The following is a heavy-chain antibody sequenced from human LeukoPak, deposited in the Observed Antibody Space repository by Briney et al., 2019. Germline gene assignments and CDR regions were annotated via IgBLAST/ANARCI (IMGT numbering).Heavy chain of an antibody. CDR1: GGSISSSSYY. D-gene: IGHD6-13*01. Sequence: SETLSLTCTVSGGSISSSSYYWGWIRQPPGKGLEWIGSIYYSGSTYYNPSLKSRVTISVDTSKNQFSLKLSSVTAADTAVYYCARGGQRSWYVDGYFDYWGQGTLVTVSS. V-gene: IGHV4-39*07. J-gene: IGHJ4*02. CDR3: ARGGQRSWYVDGYFDY. CDR2: IYYSGST.